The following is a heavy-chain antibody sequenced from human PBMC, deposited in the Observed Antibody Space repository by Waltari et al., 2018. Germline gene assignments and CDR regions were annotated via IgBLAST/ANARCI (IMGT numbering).Heavy chain of an antibody. Sequence: QVQLVQSGAEVKKPGSSVKVSCKASVGTFSSYAISWVRQAPGQGLEWMGGIIPIFGTANYAQKFQGRVTITTDESTSTAYMELSSLRSEDTAVYYCAWRSIAAAELHYWGQGTLVTVSS. V-gene: IGHV1-69*05. CDR1: VGTFSSYA. J-gene: IGHJ4*02. CDR2: IIPIFGTA. D-gene: IGHD6-13*01. CDR3: AWRSIAAAELHY.